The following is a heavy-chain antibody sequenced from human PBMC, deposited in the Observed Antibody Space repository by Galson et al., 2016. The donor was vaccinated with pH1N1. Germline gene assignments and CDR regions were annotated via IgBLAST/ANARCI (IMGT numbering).Heavy chain of an antibody. D-gene: IGHD3-10*01. J-gene: IGHJ4*02. CDR2: INPSGRS. CDR1: GGLLSGYF. CDR3: ARGRFGGGAY. Sequence: ETLSLTCDGGLLSGYFWSWIRQPPGKGLEWIGEINPSGRSNYSPSLESRVTMSVDTSKNQISLKLSSVTAADTAVYYCARGRFGGGAYWGQGTLVTVS. V-gene: IGHV4-34*01.